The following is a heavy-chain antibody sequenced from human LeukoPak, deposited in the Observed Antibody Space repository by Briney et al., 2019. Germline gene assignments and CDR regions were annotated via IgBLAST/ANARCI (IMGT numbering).Heavy chain of an antibody. D-gene: IGHD5-24*01. CDR2: ISWNSGSI. V-gene: IGHV3-9*01. CDR3: ARDQRRWLQNDAFDI. Sequence: SGGSLRLSCAASGFTFDDYAMHWVRQAPGKGLEWVSGISWNSGSIGYADSVKGRFTISRDNAKNSLYLQMNSLRAEDTAVYYCARDQRRWLQNDAFDIWGQGTMVTVSS. J-gene: IGHJ3*02. CDR1: GFTFDDYA.